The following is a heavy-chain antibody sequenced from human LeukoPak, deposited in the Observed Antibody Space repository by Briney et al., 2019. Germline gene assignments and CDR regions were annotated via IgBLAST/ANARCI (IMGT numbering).Heavy chain of an antibody. CDR1: GGSISSSSYY. Sequence: PSETLSLTCTVSGGSISSSSYYWGWIRQPPGKGLEWIGSIYYSGSTYYNPSLKSRVTISVDTSKNQFSLKLSSVTDADTAVYYCARHKLVWFGEFYYFDYWGQGTLVTVSS. J-gene: IGHJ4*02. D-gene: IGHD3-10*01. CDR3: ARHKLVWFGEFYYFDY. CDR2: IYYSGST. V-gene: IGHV4-39*01.